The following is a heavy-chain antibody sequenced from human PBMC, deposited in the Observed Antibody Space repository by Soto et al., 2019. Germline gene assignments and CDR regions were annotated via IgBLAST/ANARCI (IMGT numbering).Heavy chain of an antibody. V-gene: IGHV2-5*02. Sequence: QITLTETGPTLVKPTQTLTLTCTFSGFSLTATGEGVGWIRQPPGKALEWLGVIFWDDDKRYSPSLRGRLTVTKDTPKNQVVLSLTNMGPVDTATYYCARSRVYYIPLGEPSAIGDDFDVWGQGTLVTVSA. CDR2: IFWDDDK. D-gene: IGHD3-3*01. CDR1: GFSLTATGEG. CDR3: ARSRVYYIPLGEPSAIGDDFDV. J-gene: IGHJ3*01.